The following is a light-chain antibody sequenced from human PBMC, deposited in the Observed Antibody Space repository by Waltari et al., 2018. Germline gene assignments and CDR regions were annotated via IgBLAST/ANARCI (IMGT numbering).Light chain of an antibody. Sequence: SYVMNQPPSVSEAPGKTDSITCRGHHVGRNSVHRYQQKSGQAPLLIIYDDTDRPSGIPERFSGSKSGDTASLIISRVEAGDEATYYCQVWDLSSDHWVFGGGTKVAVL. CDR3: QVWDLSSDHWV. CDR2: DDT. J-gene: IGLJ3*02. V-gene: IGLV3-21*03. CDR1: HVGRNS.